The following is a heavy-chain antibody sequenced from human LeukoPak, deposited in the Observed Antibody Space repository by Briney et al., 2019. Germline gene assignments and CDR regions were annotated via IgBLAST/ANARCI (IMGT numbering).Heavy chain of an antibody. Sequence: SETLSLTCTVSGGSVSSYYWNWIRQPPGKGLEWIGSIYYSGSTYYNPSLKSRVTISVDTSKDQFSLKLSSVTAADTAVYYCARASLGDRRAWFDPWGQGTLVTVSS. J-gene: IGHJ5*02. CDR1: GGSVSSYY. CDR3: ARASLGDRRAWFDP. V-gene: IGHV4-39*07. CDR2: IYYSGST. D-gene: IGHD1-14*01.